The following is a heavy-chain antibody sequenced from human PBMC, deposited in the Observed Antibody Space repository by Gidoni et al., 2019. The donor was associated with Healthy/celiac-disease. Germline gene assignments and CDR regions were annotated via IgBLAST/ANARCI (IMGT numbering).Heavy chain of an antibody. Sequence: QLQLQESGPGLVKPSETLSLTCTVSGGSISSSSYYWGWIRQPPGKGLEWIGSIYYSGSTYYNPSLKSRVTISVDTSKNQFSLKLSSVTAADTAVYYCARPLRFLEWLFPSNAFDIWGQGTMVTVSS. CDR2: IYYSGST. V-gene: IGHV4-39*01. D-gene: IGHD3-3*01. CDR3: ARPLRFLEWLFPSNAFDI. J-gene: IGHJ3*02. CDR1: GGSISSSSYY.